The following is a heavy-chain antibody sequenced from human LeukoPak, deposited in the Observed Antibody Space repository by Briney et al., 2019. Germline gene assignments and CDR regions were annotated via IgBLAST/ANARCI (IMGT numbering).Heavy chain of an antibody. CDR1: GGSISSYY. CDR2: IYTSGST. CDR3: ARRVHIAALYDAFDI. D-gene: IGHD6-13*01. V-gene: IGHV4-4*09. Sequence: SETLSLTCTVSGGSISSYYWSWIRQPLGKGLEWIGYIYTSGSTNYNPSLKSRVTISVDTSKNQFSLKLSSVTAADTAVYYCARRVHIAALYDAFDIWGQGTMVTVSS. J-gene: IGHJ3*02.